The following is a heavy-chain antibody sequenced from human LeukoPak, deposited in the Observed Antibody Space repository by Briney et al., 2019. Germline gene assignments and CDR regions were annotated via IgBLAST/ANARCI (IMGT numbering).Heavy chain of an antibody. CDR2: MNPNSGNT. V-gene: IGHV1-8*01. Sequence: ASVKVSCKASGYTFTSYDINWVRQATGQGLEWMGWMNPNSGNTGYAQKFQGRVTMTRDTSISTAYMELSRLRSDDTAVYYCARDAGYSSSWYPTPYYFDYWGQGTLVTVSS. CDR3: ARDAGYSSSWYPTPYYFDY. J-gene: IGHJ4*02. CDR1: GYTFTSYD. D-gene: IGHD6-13*01.